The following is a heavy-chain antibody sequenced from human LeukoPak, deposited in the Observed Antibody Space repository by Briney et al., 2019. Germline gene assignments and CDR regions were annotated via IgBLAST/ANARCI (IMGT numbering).Heavy chain of an antibody. V-gene: IGHV1-69*05. J-gene: IGHJ5*02. CDR3: AVYCSSTSCLNWFDP. CDR2: IIPIFGTA. D-gene: IGHD2-2*01. Sequence: SVKVSCKASGGTFSSYAISWVRQAPGQGLEWMGGIIPIFGTANYAQKFQGRVTITTDESASTAYMELSSLRSEDTAVYYCAVYCSSTSCLNWFDPWGQGTLVTVSS. CDR1: GGTFSSYA.